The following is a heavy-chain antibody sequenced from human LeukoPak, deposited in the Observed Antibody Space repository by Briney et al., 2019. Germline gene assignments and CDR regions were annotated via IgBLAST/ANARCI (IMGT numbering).Heavy chain of an antibody. Sequence: APVKVSCKASGYTFTGYYMHWVRQAPGQGLEWMGWMNPNSGGTNYAQKFQGRVTMTRDTSISTAYMELSRLRSDDTAVYYCARSTLTVTNADYWGQGTLVTVSS. CDR1: GYTFTGYY. CDR3: ARSTLTVTNADY. CDR2: MNPNSGGT. J-gene: IGHJ4*02. V-gene: IGHV1-2*02. D-gene: IGHD4-17*01.